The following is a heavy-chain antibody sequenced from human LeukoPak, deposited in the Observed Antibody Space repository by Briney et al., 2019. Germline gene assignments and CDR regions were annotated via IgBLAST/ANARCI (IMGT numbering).Heavy chain of an antibody. CDR1: GFTFTSYV. Sequence: PGGSLRLSCAASGFTFTSYVMSWVRQAPGKGLEWVSGISGSGGSTYYADSVKGRFTISRDNSKNTLYLQMNSLRAEDTAVYYCASPWEYSRSMEATQYFHHWGQGTLVTVSS. D-gene: IGHD6-6*01. J-gene: IGHJ1*01. CDR2: ISGSGGST. CDR3: ASPWEYSRSMEATQYFHH. V-gene: IGHV3-23*01.